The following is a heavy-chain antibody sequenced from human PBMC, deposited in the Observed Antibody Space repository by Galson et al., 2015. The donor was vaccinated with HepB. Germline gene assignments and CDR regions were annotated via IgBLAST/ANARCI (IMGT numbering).Heavy chain of an antibody. D-gene: IGHD2-2*01. CDR1: GFTFSDYY. J-gene: IGHJ4*02. V-gene: IGHV3-11*06. Sequence: SLRLSCAASGFTFSDYYMSWIRQAPGKGLEWVSYISSSSSYTNYADSVKGRFTISRDNAKNSLYPQMNSLRAEDTAVYYCARGVGGIGGDIVVVPAVSPFDYWGQGTLVTVSS. CDR3: ARGVGGIGGDIVVVPAVSPFDY. CDR2: ISSSSSYT.